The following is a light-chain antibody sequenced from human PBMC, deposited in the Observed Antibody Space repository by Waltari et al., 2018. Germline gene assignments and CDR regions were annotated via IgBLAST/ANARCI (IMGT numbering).Light chain of an antibody. J-gene: IGKJ1*01. CDR2: KAS. V-gene: IGKV1-12*01. Sequence: DIQMTQSPPSLSASVGDTVTITCRASQSIASWLDWYQQKPGKAPKLLIYKASSLQSGVPSRFSGSGSGTDFTLTITSLQPEDFAAYYCLQSSSSPWTFGQGTKVEIK. CDR3: LQSSSSPWT. CDR1: QSIASW.